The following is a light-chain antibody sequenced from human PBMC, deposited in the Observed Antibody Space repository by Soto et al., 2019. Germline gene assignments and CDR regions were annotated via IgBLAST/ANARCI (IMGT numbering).Light chain of an antibody. V-gene: IGKV1-9*01. CDR1: QDIDSY. CDR3: QQLSDYPLT. CDR2: AAS. Sequence: DIQLTQSPSFLSASVGVRFTITCRASQDIDSYLVWYQQKPGKAPKLLIYAASRLQSGVPSRFSGSRSGAQFTLTISSLQPEDFATYYCQQLSDYPLTFGGGTKVEI. J-gene: IGKJ4*01.